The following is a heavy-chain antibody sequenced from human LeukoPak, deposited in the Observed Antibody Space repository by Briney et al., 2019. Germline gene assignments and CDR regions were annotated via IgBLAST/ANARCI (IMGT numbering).Heavy chain of an antibody. J-gene: IGHJ4*02. Sequence: GASVKVSCKATGYTFTGYYLHWGRHRPGQGLGWLGWSEPNGGGTNYAQNFQGRVTMTRDASISTAYMELSRLRSDDTAMYYCARVSSSSWSFPFDYWGQGTLVTVSS. D-gene: IGHD6-13*01. CDR2: SEPNGGGT. CDR1: GYTFTGYY. V-gene: IGHV1-2*02. CDR3: ARVSSSSWSFPFDY.